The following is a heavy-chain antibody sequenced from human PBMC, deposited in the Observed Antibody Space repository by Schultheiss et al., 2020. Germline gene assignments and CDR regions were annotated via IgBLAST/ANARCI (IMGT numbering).Heavy chain of an antibody. CDR3: AKSHYVPYDY. CDR2: INHSGST. D-gene: IGHD4-17*01. CDR1: GGSVNSGGYY. Sequence: SETLSLTCTVSGGSVNSGGYYWSWIRQYPGKGLEWIGEINHSGSTNYNPSLKSRVTISVDTSKNQFSLKLSSVTAADTAVYYCAKSHYVPYDYWGQGTLVTVSS. V-gene: IGHV4-61*08. J-gene: IGHJ4*02.